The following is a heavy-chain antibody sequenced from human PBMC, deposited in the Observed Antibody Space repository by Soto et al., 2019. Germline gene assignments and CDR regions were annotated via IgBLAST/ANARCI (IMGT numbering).Heavy chain of an antibody. CDR2: IYHSGST. CDR1: GGSIRRYY. J-gene: IGHJ3*02. CDR3: ARGDTALITRYAFDI. V-gene: IGHV4-59*01. D-gene: IGHD5-18*01. Sequence: SETLCLTCSVAGGSIRRYYWSWIRQPPGKGLEWIGYIYHSGSTNYNPSLKSRVTISVDTSKNQFSLKLSSVTAADTAVYYCARGDTALITRYAFDIWGQGTMVTVSS.